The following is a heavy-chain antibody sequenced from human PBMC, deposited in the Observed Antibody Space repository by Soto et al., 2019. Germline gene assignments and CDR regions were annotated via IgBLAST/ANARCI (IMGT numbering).Heavy chain of an antibody. V-gene: IGHV3-23*01. Sequence: GGSLRLSCAASGFTFSTCAMNWVRQAPGKGLEWVSSISGGGGSTYYGDSVKGRFTISRDNSKNTLYLQINSLRADDTAVYYCARDPRKRTYYYDSSGHYGYWGQGT. CDR3: ARDPRKRTYYYDSSGHYGY. D-gene: IGHD3-22*01. CDR1: GFTFSTCA. J-gene: IGHJ4*02. CDR2: ISGGGGST.